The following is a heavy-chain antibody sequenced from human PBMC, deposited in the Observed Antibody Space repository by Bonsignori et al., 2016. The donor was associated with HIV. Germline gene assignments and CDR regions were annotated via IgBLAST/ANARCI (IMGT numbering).Heavy chain of an antibody. Sequence: GESLKISCVGSGFVFSNPWLSWVRQAPGKGLEWVGRIKNQPHGGTTDYAANVKGRFYISRHDSVDTVYLHMSSLKPEDTGVYYCTAAGWHHYLSGYHEYYYMAAWGKGTTVTVSS. CDR3: TAAGWHHYLSGYHEYYYMAA. D-gene: IGHD3-9*01. CDR1: GFVFSNPW. CDR2: IKNQPHGGTT. J-gene: IGHJ6*03. V-gene: IGHV3-15*01.